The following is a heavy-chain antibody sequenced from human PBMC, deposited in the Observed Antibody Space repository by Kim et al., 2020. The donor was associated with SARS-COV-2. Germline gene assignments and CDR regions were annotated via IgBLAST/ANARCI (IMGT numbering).Heavy chain of an antibody. CDR3: AKDLASNYYPLVY. J-gene: IGHJ4*02. V-gene: IGHV3-23*01. CDR2: ISSTGENT. CDR1: GFIFSRFG. D-gene: IGHD3-22*01. Sequence: GGSLRLSCATSGFIFSRFGMSWVRQAPGKGLEWVSSISSTGENTYYADSVRGRFTISRDSSEKTLYLQMNSLRAEDTAIYFCAKDLASNYYPLVYWGQGILVTVSP.